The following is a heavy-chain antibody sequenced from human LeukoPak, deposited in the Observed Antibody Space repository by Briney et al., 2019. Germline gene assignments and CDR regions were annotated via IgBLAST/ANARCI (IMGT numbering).Heavy chain of an antibody. V-gene: IGHV4-61*05. CDR3: ARLGDYGAYYYGMGV. CDR1: GGSISSSNYN. D-gene: IGHD4-17*01. Sequence: SETLSLTCTVPGGSISSSNYNWGWIRQPPGKGLEWIGYIYYSGSTNYNPSLQSRVTISVDTSKNQFSLKLSSVTAADTAVYYCARLGDYGAYYYGMGVWGQGTTVTVSS. CDR2: IYYSGST. J-gene: IGHJ6*02.